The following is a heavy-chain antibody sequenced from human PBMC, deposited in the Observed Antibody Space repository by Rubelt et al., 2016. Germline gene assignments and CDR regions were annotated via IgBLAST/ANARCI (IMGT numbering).Heavy chain of an antibody. Sequence: QVQLQESGPGLVKPSETLSLTCTVSGGSVSSGSYYWSWIRQPPGKGLEWIGDIYYSGSTNYAPSLRGRVPISVATSKTQLSLKLGSVTAWDTAVYYCARVRSESYYGDYLGWFDPWGQGTLVTVSS. V-gene: IGHV4-61*01. CDR2: IYYSGST. CDR1: GGSVSSGSYY. D-gene: IGHD4-17*01. J-gene: IGHJ5*02. CDR3: ARVRSESYYGDYLGWFDP.